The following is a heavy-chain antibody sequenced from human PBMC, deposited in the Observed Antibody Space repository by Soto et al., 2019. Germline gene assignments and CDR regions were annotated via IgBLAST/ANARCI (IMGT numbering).Heavy chain of an antibody. D-gene: IGHD6-6*01. J-gene: IGHJ6*02. CDR3: ARSPLIAARPQNGYYYYYGMDV. Sequence: PGESLKISCKGSGYSFTSYWISWVRQMPGKGLEWMGRIDPSDSYTNYSPSFQGHVTISADKSISTAYLQWSSLKASDTAMYYCARSPLIAARPQNGYYYYYGMDVWGQGTTVTVSS. CDR1: GYSFTSYW. CDR2: IDPSDSYT. V-gene: IGHV5-10-1*01.